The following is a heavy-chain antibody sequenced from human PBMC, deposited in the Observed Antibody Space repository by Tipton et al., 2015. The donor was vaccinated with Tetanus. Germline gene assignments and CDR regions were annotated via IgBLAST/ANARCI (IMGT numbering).Heavy chain of an antibody. CDR1: GFTFTSYA. D-gene: IGHD2-2*01. CDR2: ISHDGNNK. CDR3: NGGSTRAYFDY. V-gene: IGHV3-30*14. Sequence: SLRLSCTASGFTFTSYALHWVRQAPGKGLEWMSVISHDGNNKEYADSVKGRFTISRDNSKNTLYLQMNSLRAEDAAVYYCNGGSTRAYFDYWGQGPLVTVSS. J-gene: IGHJ4*02.